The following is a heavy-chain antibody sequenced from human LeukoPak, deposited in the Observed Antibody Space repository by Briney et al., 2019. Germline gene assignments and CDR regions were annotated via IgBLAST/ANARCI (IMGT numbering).Heavy chain of an antibody. J-gene: IGHJ4*02. CDR2: ISAYNGNT. CDR3: ASGSLPYCGGDCYSVLDY. D-gene: IGHD2-21*02. V-gene: IGHV1-18*01. Sequence: ASVKVSCKASGYTFTSYGISWVRQAPGQGLEWMGWISAYNGNTNYAQKLQGRVTMTTDTSTSTAYMELRSLRSDDTAVYYCASGSLPYCGGDCYSVLDYWGQGTLVTVSS. CDR1: GYTFTSYG.